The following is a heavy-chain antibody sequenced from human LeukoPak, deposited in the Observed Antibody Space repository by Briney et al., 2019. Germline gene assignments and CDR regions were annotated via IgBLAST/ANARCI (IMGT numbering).Heavy chain of an antibody. Sequence: GGSLRLSCAASGFTFSSYGMHWVRQAPGKGREWVAVIWYDGSNKYYADSVKGRFTISRDNSKNTLYLQMNSLRAEDTAVYYCARADDSSGYYRVSIDYWGQGTLVTVSS. CDR2: IWYDGSNK. CDR3: ARADDSSGYYRVSIDY. V-gene: IGHV3-33*01. D-gene: IGHD3-22*01. CDR1: GFTFSSYG. J-gene: IGHJ4*02.